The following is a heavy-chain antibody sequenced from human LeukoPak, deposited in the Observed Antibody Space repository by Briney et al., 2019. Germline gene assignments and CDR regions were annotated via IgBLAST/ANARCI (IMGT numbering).Heavy chain of an antibody. V-gene: IGHV3-23*01. Sequence: WGSLRLSCAASGFTFSSYAMGWVRQAPGKGLEWVSAIRGSGGSTYYADSVKGRFTISRANSKTNLYLQMLSAGDEDTAVYYCAKVTMGYPVGPFDYWGQGTLVTVSS. CDR1: GFTFSSYA. CDR3: AKVTMGYPVGPFDY. CDR2: IRGSGGST. D-gene: IGHD1-1*01. J-gene: IGHJ4*02.